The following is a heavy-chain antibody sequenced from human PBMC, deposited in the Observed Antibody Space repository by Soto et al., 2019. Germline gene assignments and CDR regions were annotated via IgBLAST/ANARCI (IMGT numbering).Heavy chain of an antibody. Sequence: QVQLQESGPGLVKPSQTLSLTCTVSGGSISSGGYYWSWIRQHPGKGLEWIGYIYYSGSTYYNPSLKSRVTRSVDTSKNQYSLKLSSVTAADTAVYYCARATIFGVDGNWFDPWGQGTLVTVSS. CDR3: ARATIFGVDGNWFDP. CDR2: IYYSGST. CDR1: GGSISSGGYY. J-gene: IGHJ5*02. D-gene: IGHD3-3*01. V-gene: IGHV4-31*03.